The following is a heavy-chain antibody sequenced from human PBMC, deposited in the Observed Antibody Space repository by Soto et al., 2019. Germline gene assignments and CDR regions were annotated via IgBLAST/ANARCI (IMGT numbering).Heavy chain of an antibody. D-gene: IGHD3-10*01. CDR2: ISAYNGNT. CDR3: ARVRAWFGELTPFDY. CDR1: GYTFTSYG. Sequence: ASVKVSCKASGYTFTSYGISWVRQAPGQGLEWMGWISAYNGNTNYAQKLQGRVTMTTDTSTSTAYMELRSLRSDDTAVYYCARVRAWFGELTPFDYWGQGTLVTVSS. V-gene: IGHV1-18*01. J-gene: IGHJ4*02.